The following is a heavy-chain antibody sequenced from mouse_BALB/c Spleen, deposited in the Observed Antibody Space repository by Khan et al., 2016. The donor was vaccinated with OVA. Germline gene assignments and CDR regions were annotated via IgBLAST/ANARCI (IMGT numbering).Heavy chain of an antibody. D-gene: IGHD1-1*01. J-gene: IGHJ1*01. V-gene: IGHV3-2*02. CDR2: ISYSGST. CDR1: GYSITSDYA. CDR3: ARRYYYDHWYFDV. Sequence: EVELVESGPGLVKPSQSLSLTCTVTGYSITSDYAWNWIRQFPGNKLEWMGYISYSGSTGYNPSLKSRLSITRDTSNNQFFLQLNSVTTEDTATYYCARRYYYDHWYFDVWGAGTTVTVSS.